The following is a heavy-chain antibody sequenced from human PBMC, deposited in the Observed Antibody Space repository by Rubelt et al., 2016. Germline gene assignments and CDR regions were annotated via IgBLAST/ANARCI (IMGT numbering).Heavy chain of an antibody. CDR3: ARARFNGSYPPGAFDY. CDR2: IYYSGST. J-gene: IGHJ4*02. Sequence: QLQLQESGPGLVKPSETLSLTCTVSGGSISSSSYYWGWIRQPPGKGLEWIGSIYYSGSTYYNPSLKSRVTISVDTSKNQFSLKLSSVTAADTAVYYCARARFNGSYPPGAFDYWGQGTLVTVSS. CDR1: GGSISSSSYY. D-gene: IGHD1-26*01. V-gene: IGHV4-39*01.